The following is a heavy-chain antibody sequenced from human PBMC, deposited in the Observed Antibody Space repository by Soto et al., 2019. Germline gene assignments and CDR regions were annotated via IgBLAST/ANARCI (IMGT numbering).Heavy chain of an antibody. V-gene: IGHV3-23*01. Sequence: EVQLLESGGASVQSGGSLRLSCAASGFAFNDYAMAWVRQAPGKGLEWVSSITATGGSTYYSDSVKGRFSISRDNSKNTLHLQMDSLRVEDTAVYFCARGRTSVGFLDSWGQGTLVTVSS. CDR1: GFAFNDYA. CDR3: ARGRTSVGFLDS. J-gene: IGHJ1*01. CDR2: ITATGGST. D-gene: IGHD2-21*01.